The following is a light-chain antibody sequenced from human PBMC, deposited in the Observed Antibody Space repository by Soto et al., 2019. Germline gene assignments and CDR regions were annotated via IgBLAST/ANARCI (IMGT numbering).Light chain of an antibody. CDR3: QQRQYWHPNT. CDR2: GAS. CDR1: QSVRSN. J-gene: IGKJ5*01. V-gene: IGKV3D-11*02. Sequence: LAQSPFALALSPGERVTLSCRASQSVRSNLAWYQQKPGQAPRLLIYGASSSATGIPDRFSGSGSGTDFTLTISSLEHEDFAVYYCQQRQYWHPNTFGQGTRLEIK.